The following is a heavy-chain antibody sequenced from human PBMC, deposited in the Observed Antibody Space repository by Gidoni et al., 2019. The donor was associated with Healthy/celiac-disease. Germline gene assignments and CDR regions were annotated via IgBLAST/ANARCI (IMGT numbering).Heavy chain of an antibody. Sequence: QVQLVQSGAEVKKPGASVKVSCKASGYTFTSYYMHWVRQAPGQGLEWMGIINPSGGSTSYAQKFQGRVTMTRDTSTSTVYMELSSLRSEDTAVYYCARVGGAGAYCSGGSCYSFDYWGQGTLVTVSS. D-gene: IGHD2-15*01. CDR2: INPSGGST. J-gene: IGHJ4*02. V-gene: IGHV1-46*01. CDR3: ARVGGAGAYCSGGSCYSFDY. CDR1: GYTFTSYY.